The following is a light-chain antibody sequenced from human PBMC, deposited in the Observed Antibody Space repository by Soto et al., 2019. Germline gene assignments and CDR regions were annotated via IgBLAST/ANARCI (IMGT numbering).Light chain of an antibody. Sequence: EIVLTQSPDTLSLSPGERVTLSCRASQSVTNSYLAWYQQKPGQGPRLLIHGASSRATGTPDRFSGSGSGTDFTLTISRLEPEDFAVYYCQQYGATPGPFGQGTKLDIK. V-gene: IGKV3-20*01. CDR2: GAS. J-gene: IGKJ1*01. CDR3: QQYGATPGP. CDR1: QSVTNSY.